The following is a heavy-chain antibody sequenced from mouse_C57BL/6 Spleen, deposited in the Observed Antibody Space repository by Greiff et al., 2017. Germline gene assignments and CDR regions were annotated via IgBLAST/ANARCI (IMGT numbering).Heavy chain of an antibody. J-gene: IGHJ3*01. CDR1: GFTFSSYA. CDR3: TPLSSYEGFAY. D-gene: IGHD1-1*01. V-gene: IGHV5-9-1*02. CDR2: ISSGGDYI. Sequence: EVQLQESGEGLVKPGGSLKLSCAASGFTFSSYAMSWVRQTPEKRLEWVAYISSGGDYIYYADTVKGRFTISRDNARNTLYLQMSSLKSEDTAMYYCTPLSSYEGFAYWGQGTLVTVSA.